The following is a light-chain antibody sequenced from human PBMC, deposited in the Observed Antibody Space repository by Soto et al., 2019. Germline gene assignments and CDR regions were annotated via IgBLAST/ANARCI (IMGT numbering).Light chain of an antibody. CDR2: GVS. CDR3: CSYAGSYTWV. Sequence: QSALTQPRSVSGSPGQSVTISCTGTSSDVGGYDYVSWYQQHPGKAPKLMIYGVSKWRSGVPDRFSGSKSGNTASLTISGLQAEDEADYYCCSYAGSYTWVFGGGTKLTVL. J-gene: IGLJ3*02. V-gene: IGLV2-11*01. CDR1: SSDVGGYDY.